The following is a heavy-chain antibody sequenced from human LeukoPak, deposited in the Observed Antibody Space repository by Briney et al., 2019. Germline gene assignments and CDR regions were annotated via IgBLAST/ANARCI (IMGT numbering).Heavy chain of an antibody. J-gene: IGHJ6*02. V-gene: IGHV3-21*01. CDR1: GFTFSSYS. CDR2: ISSSSSYI. D-gene: IGHD1-26*01. Sequence: GGSLRLSCAASGFTFSSYSMNWVRQAPGKGLEWVSSISSSSSYIYYADSVKGRFTISRDNAKNSLYLQMNSLRAEDTAVYYCARDREPDGMDVWGQGTTVTVSS. CDR3: ARDREPDGMDV.